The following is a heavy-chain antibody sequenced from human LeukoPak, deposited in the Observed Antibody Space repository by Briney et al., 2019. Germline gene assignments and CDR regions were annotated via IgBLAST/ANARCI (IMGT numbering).Heavy chain of an antibody. Sequence: APVKVSCKASGYTFTGYYMHWVRQAPGQGLEWMGWINPNSGGTNYAQKFQGRVTMTRDTSISTAYMELSRLRSDDTAVYYCARRERQRITLDAFDIWGQGTMVTVSS. CDR1: GYTFTGYY. V-gene: IGHV1-2*02. D-gene: IGHD1-1*01. CDR3: ARRERQRITLDAFDI. J-gene: IGHJ3*02. CDR2: INPNSGGT.